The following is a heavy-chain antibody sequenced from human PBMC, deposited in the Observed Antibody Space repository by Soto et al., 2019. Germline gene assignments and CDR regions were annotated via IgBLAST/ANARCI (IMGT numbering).Heavy chain of an antibody. CDR1: GYTFTSYY. V-gene: IGHV1-46*03. J-gene: IGHJ6*01. CDR3: ARGLGYCSGGSYSVRDGYYYYGMDV. Sequence: ASVKVSCKASGYTFTSYYMHWVRQAPGQGLEWMGIINPSGGSTSYAQKFQGRVTMTRDTSTSTVYMELSSLRSEDTAVYYCARGLGYCSGGSYSVRDGYYYYGMDVWGQATTVTVS. CDR2: INPSGGST. D-gene: IGHD2-15*01.